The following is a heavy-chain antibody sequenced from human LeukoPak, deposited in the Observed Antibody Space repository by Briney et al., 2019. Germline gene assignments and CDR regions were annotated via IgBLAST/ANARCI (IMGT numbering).Heavy chain of an antibody. CDR1: GGSFSGYY. Sequence: SETLSLTCAVYGGSFSGYYWSWIRQPPGKGLEWIGEINHSGSTNYNPSLKSRVTISVDTSKNQFSLKLSSVTAADTAVYYCARRAKDYYGSGSYYVGGDYFDYWGQGTLVTVSS. CDR2: INHSGST. V-gene: IGHV4-34*01. D-gene: IGHD3-10*01. CDR3: ARRAKDYYGSGSYYVGGDYFDY. J-gene: IGHJ4*02.